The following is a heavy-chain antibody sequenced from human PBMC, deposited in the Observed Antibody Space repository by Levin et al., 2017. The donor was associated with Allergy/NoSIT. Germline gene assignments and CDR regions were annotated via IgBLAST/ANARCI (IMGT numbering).Heavy chain of an antibody. CDR3: ARGDYYDSSGYIDY. D-gene: IGHD3-22*01. Sequence: QTLSLPCTFSGFSLRTSGMCVSWIRQPPGKALEWLARIDWDDDEFYNTSLKTRLTISKDTSKNQVVLTMTNMDPVDTATYYCARGDYYDSSGYIDYWGQGTLVTVSS. CDR1: GFSLRTSGMC. V-gene: IGHV2-70*16. CDR2: IDWDDDE. J-gene: IGHJ4*02.